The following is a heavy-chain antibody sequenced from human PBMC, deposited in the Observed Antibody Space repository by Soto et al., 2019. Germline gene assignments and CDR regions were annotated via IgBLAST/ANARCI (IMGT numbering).Heavy chain of an antibody. CDR1: GFSLSTSGVG. CDR3: AHKRGWAHFDY. D-gene: IGHD3-16*01. V-gene: IGHV2-5*02. CDR2: IYWDDDK. Sequence: QITLKESGPTLVKPTQTLTLTCTFSGFSLSTSGVGVGWIRQPPGKALEWLALIYWDDDKRYSPSLKSRLTITKDTSKTPVVLTMTNMDPLHTATYYCAHKRGWAHFDYWGQGTLVTVSS. J-gene: IGHJ4*02.